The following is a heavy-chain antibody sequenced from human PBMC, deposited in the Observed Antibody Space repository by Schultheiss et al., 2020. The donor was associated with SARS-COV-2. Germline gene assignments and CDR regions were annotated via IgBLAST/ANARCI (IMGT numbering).Heavy chain of an antibody. CDR2: INHSGST. CDR3: ARSHRRGWFDP. CDR1: GGSFSGDY. V-gene: IGHV4-34*01. J-gene: IGHJ5*02. Sequence: SETLSLICAVYGGSFSGDYWSWIRHPPGKGLEWIGEINHSGSTNYNPSLKSRVTISVDTSKNQFSLKLSSVTAADTAVYYCARSHRRGWFDPWGQGTLVTVSS. D-gene: IGHD3-10*01.